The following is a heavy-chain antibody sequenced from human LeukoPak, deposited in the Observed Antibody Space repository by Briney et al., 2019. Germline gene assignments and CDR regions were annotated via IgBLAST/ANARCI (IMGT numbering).Heavy chain of an antibody. D-gene: IGHD1-26*01. CDR1: GGSIGNYY. CDR2: IYYTGTT. Sequence: NPSETLSLTCTVSGGSIGNYYWSWIRQPPGKGLEWIGYIYYTGTTNYNPSLKSRVTILVDTSKNQFSLKLRSVTAADTAVYYCARATSGSYLGRFGMNYLYYMDVWGKGTTVTVSS. J-gene: IGHJ6*03. V-gene: IGHV4-59*12. CDR3: ARATSGSYLGRFGMNYLYYMDV.